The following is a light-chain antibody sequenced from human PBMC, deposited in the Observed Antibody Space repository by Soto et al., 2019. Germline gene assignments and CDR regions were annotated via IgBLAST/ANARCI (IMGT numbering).Light chain of an antibody. CDR3: QQYNSYSEA. CDR1: QSITNR. Sequence: DIQMTQSPSTLSASVGDRVTITCRASQSITNRLAWHQQKPGKAPQVLIFDASNLESGVPSRFSGSGSGTEFTLTISSLQPDDFATYYCQQYNSYSEAFGQGTKVDIK. CDR2: DAS. J-gene: IGKJ1*01. V-gene: IGKV1-5*01.